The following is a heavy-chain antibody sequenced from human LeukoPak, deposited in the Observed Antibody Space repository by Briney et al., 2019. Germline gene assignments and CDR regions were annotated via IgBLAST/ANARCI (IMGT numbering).Heavy chain of an antibody. CDR2: IWSNGRNK. V-gene: IGHV3-33*06. Sequence: GGSLRLSCAASGFTFSSYAMSWVRQAPGKGLEWVAVIWSNGRNKYYADSVKGRFTISRDNSKNTLDLEMISLRADDTAIYYCVKELGPFTGFDNWGQGTLVTVSS. CDR1: GFTFSSYA. J-gene: IGHJ4*02. D-gene: IGHD3-16*01. CDR3: VKELGPFTGFDN.